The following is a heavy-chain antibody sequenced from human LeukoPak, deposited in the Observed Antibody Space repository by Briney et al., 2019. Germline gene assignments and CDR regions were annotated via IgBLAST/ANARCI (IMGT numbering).Heavy chain of an antibody. J-gene: IGHJ5*02. Sequence: SETLALTCIVSGYSIRNGFRWGWIRLSPGKGLEWIGEINHSGSTNYNPSLKSRVTISVDTSKNQFSLNLSSVTAADTAVYYCAREGLNMVRGVIPKEAWGWFDPWGQGTLVTVSS. CDR2: INHSGST. CDR1: GYSIRNGFR. CDR3: AREGLNMVRGVIPKEAWGWFDP. V-gene: IGHV4-38-2*02. D-gene: IGHD3-10*01.